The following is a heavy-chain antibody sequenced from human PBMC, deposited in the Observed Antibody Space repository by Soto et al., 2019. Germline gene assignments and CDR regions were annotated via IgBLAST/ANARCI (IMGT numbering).Heavy chain of an antibody. V-gene: IGHV1-18*01. D-gene: IGHD2-8*02. CDR3: AATGGNYFGLDV. CDR2: ISGYNGNT. Sequence: DHGQGLEWRGWISGYNGNTKYAQKFQDRVTMTADTSTRTAFMEVRSLTSDDTGVYFCAATGGNYFGLDVWGQGTTVTVSS. J-gene: IGHJ6*02.